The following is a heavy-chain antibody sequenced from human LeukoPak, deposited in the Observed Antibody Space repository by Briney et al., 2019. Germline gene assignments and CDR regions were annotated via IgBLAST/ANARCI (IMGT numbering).Heavy chain of an antibody. CDR2: IRSKAYGRPT. CDR3: TRFTTVRGVIIGWFDP. J-gene: IGHJ5*02. D-gene: IGHD3-10*01. CDR1: GFPYCDYA. Sequence: PGGSLRLSCTPSGFPYCDYAMSWLRQAPGKGLEWGGFIRSKAYGRPTEYAAAVKGRFTISRDDSKSIGYLQMNSLTIEDTAVYYCTRFTTVRGVIIGWFDPWGQGTLVTVSS. V-gene: IGHV3-49*03.